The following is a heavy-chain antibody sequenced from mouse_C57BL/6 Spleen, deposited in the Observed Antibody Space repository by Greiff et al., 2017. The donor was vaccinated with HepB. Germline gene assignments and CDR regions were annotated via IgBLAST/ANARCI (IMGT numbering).Heavy chain of an antibody. J-gene: IGHJ4*01. V-gene: IGHV3-6*01. CDR2: ISYDGSN. CDR3: ARYGNYFRAMDY. D-gene: IGHD2-1*01. CDR1: GYSITSGYY. Sequence: EVQLQQSGPGLVKPSQSLSLTCSVTGYSITSGYYWNWIRQFPGNKLEWMGYISYDGSNNYNPSLKNRISITRDTSKNTFFLKLNSVTTEDTATYYCARYGNYFRAMDYWGQGTSVTVSS.